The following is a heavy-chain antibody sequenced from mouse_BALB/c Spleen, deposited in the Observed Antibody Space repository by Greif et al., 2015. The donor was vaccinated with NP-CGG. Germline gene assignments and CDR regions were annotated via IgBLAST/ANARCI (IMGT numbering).Heavy chain of an antibody. CDR3: AGFYGNYRYFDV. Sequence: ESGPGLVKPSQSLSLTCTVTGYSITSDYAWNWIRQFPGNRLEWMGYISYSGSTSYNPSLKSRISITRDTSKNQFFLQLNSVTTEDTATYYCAGFYGNYRYFDVWGAGTTVTVSS. CDR2: ISYSGST. D-gene: IGHD2-1*01. J-gene: IGHJ1*01. CDR1: GYSITSDYA. V-gene: IGHV3-2*02.